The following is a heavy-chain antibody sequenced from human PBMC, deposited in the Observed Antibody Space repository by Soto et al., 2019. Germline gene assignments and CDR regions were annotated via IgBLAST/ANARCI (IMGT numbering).Heavy chain of an antibody. CDR2: INAGNGNT. CDR1: GYTFTGYA. D-gene: IGHD2-15*01. V-gene: IGHV1-3*01. CDR3: ADLVIADTGMDV. J-gene: IGHJ6*02. Sequence: ASVKVSCKASGYTFTGYAMHWVRQAPGQRLEWMGWINAGNGNTKYSQKFQGRVTITRDTSASTAYMELSSLRSEDTAVYYCADLVIADTGMDVWGQGTTVTVSS.